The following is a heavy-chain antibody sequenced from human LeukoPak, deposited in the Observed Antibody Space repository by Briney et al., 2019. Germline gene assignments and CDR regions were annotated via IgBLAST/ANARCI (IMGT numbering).Heavy chain of an antibody. Sequence: ASVKVSCKASGYTFTGYYMHWVRQAPGQGLEWMGWINPNSGGTNYAQKFQGRVTMTRDTSISTAYMEVSRLRSGDTAVYYWARERGGVVVVPAAMEDRPFDPWGQGTLVTVSS. D-gene: IGHD2-2*01. CDR2: INPNSGGT. V-gene: IGHV1-2*02. CDR3: ARERGGVVVVPAAMEDRPFDP. J-gene: IGHJ5*02. CDR1: GYTFTGYY.